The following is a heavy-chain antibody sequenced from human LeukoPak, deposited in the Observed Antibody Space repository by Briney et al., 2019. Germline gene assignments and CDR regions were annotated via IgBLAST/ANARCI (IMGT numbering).Heavy chain of an antibody. V-gene: IGHV4-59*01. D-gene: IGHD3-22*01. CDR3: ARGGGLAHYYDSSGYYEPFDY. CDR2: IYYSGST. J-gene: IGHJ4*02. Sequence: SETLSLTCTVSGGSISSYYWSWIRQPPGKGLEWIGYIYYSGSTNYNPSLKSQVTISVDTSKNQFSLKLSSVTAADTAVYCCARGGGLAHYYDSSGYYEPFDYWGQGTLVTVSS. CDR1: GGSISSYY.